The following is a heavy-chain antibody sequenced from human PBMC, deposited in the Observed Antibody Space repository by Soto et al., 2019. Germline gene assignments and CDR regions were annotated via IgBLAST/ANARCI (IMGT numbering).Heavy chain of an antibody. Sequence: SEALSLTCTVSGGSIPSGGYYLGCIRQPPGKGLEWIGSIYYSGYTYYNPSLKSRVTISVDTSKNQFSLKLSSVTAADTAVYYCARHNGPLYVGYYYDMDVWGQGTTVT. CDR1: GGSIPSGGYY. CDR2: IYYSGYT. CDR3: ARHNGPLYVGYYYDMDV. J-gene: IGHJ6*02. V-gene: IGHV4-39*01. D-gene: IGHD3-16*01.